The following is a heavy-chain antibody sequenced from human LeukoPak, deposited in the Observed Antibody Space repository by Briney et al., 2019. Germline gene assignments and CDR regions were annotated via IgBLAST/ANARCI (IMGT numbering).Heavy chain of an antibody. J-gene: IGHJ4*02. CDR3: ASQPYYDSIGYYFY. Sequence: TSETLSLTCTVSGGSITSSTYNWGWIRQPPGKGLEWIGSIYHSGSTFYNPSLKSRVTISMNTSKNQFSLKLSSVTAADTAVYYCASQPYYDSIGYYFYWGRGTLVTVSS. V-gene: IGHV4-39*01. CDR1: GGSITSSTYN. D-gene: IGHD3-22*01. CDR2: IYHSGST.